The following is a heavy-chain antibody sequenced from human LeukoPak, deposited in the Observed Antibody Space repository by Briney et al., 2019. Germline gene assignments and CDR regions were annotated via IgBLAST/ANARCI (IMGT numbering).Heavy chain of an antibody. CDR2: ISSSSSYI. CDR3: ARDVAATGQGFDY. Sequence: EGSLRLSCAASGFTFSSYSMNWVRQAPGKGLEWVSSISSSSSYIYYADSVKGRFTISRDNAKNSLYLQMNSLRAEDTAVYYCARDVAATGQGFDYWGQGTLVTVSS. V-gene: IGHV3-21*01. J-gene: IGHJ4*02. CDR1: GFTFSSYS. D-gene: IGHD2-15*01.